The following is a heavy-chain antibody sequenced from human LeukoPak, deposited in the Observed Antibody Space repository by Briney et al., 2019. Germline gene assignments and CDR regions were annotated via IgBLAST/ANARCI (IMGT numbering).Heavy chain of an antibody. J-gene: IGHJ6*03. Sequence: ASVKVSCKASGYTFTGYYMHWVRQAPGQGLEWMGWINPNSGGTNYAQKFQGRVTMTRDTSISTAYMELSRLRSDDTAVYYCARVGLYSYGNGYMDVGGKGTTATVSS. CDR3: ARVGLYSYGNGYMDV. V-gene: IGHV1-2*02. D-gene: IGHD5-18*01. CDR1: GYTFTGYY. CDR2: INPNSGGT.